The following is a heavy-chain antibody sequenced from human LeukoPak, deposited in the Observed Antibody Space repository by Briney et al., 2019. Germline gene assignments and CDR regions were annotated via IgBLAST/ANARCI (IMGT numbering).Heavy chain of an antibody. D-gene: IGHD5-18*01. CDR1: GFDFTAYG. V-gene: IGHV5-51*01. CDR2: IYPGGSNG. J-gene: IGHJ4*02. CDR3: ARHFHSAWFGF. Sequence: GESLKISCKCSGFDFTAYGIAWVRQMPGKGLEWMGNIYPGGSNGRYSTSFQGQVTMSADKSITTVYLQWSSLKASDTAMYYCARHFHSAWFGFWGQGSLVTVSS.